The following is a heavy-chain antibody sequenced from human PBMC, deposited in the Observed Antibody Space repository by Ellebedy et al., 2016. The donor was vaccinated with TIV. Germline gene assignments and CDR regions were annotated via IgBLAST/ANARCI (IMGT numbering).Heavy chain of an antibody. CDR2: IIPIFGTA. D-gene: IGHD4-23*01. J-gene: IGHJ2*01. V-gene: IGHV1-69*13. Sequence: SVKVSCXASGYTFTSYDINWVRQATGQGLEWMGGIIPIFGTANYAQKFQGRVTITADESTSTAYMELSSLRSEDTAVYYCAREDYGGNSLLWYFDLWGRGTLVTVSS. CDR3: AREDYGGNSLLWYFDL. CDR1: GYTFTSYD.